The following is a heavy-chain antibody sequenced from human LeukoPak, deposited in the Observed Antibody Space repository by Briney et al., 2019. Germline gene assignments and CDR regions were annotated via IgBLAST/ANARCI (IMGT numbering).Heavy chain of an antibody. V-gene: IGHV3-7*03. CDR1: GFSFSTYW. CDR3: ARDDYGGYYP. Sequence: GGSLRLSCAASGFSFSTYWMSWVRQAPGKGLEWVADIKGDTSKKYYVDSVKGRFTISRDNTKNSLYLQMNSLRADDTAVYYCARDDYGGYYPWGQGTLVTVSS. CDR2: IKGDTSKK. D-gene: IGHD4-17*01. J-gene: IGHJ5*02.